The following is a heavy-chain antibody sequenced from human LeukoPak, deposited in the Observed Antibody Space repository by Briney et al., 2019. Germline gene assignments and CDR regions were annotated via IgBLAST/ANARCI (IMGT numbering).Heavy chain of an antibody. CDR1: GGSISSGGYY. CDR3: AREYGSGTYDTRFDP. V-gene: IGHV4-31*03. J-gene: IGHJ5*02. D-gene: IGHD3-10*01. CDR2: IYYSGST. Sequence: SETLSLTCTVSGGSISSGGYYWSWIRQHPGKGLEWIGYIYYSGSTYYNPSLKSRVTISVDTSKNRFSLKLSSVTAADTAVYYCAREYGSGTYDTRFDPWGQGTLVTVSS.